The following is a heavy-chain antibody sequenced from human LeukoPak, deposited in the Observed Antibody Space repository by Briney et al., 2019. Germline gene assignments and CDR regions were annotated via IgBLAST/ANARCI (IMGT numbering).Heavy chain of an antibody. CDR3: ARHGSSWYYFDY. V-gene: IGHV4-39*01. CDR1: GGSISYGSYY. D-gene: IGHD6-13*01. Sequence: SETLSLTCTVSGGSISYGSYYWGWIRQPPGKGLEWIGSLFYTGNTYYNSSLKSRVTISVDTSKNHFSLKLNSVTAADTAVYYCARHGSSWYYFDYWGQGTLVTVSS. CDR2: LFYTGNT. J-gene: IGHJ4*02.